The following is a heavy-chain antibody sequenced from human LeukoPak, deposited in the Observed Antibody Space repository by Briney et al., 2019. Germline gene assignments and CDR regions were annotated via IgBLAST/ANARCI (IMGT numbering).Heavy chain of an antibody. CDR3: AKGTSLPGLPIDY. V-gene: IGHV3-23*01. Sequence: GGSLRLSCAASGFTFSSYSMNWVRQAPGKGLEWVSAISGSGGSTYYADSVKGRFTISRDNSKNTLYLQMNSLRAEDTAVYYCAKGTSLPGLPIDYWGQGTLVTVSS. CDR1: GFTFSSYS. D-gene: IGHD4-17*01. J-gene: IGHJ4*02. CDR2: ISGSGGST.